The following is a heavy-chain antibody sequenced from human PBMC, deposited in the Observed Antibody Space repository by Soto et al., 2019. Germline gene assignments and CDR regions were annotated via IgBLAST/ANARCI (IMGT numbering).Heavy chain of an antibody. J-gene: IGHJ6*02. CDR2: IYYSGST. CDR3: ARDTQSVYVGQSSSSWNYYYYYGMDV. CDR1: GGSISSGGYY. Sequence: QVQLQESGPGLVKPSQTLSLTCTVSGGSISSGGYYWSWIRQHPGKGLEWIGYIYYSGSTYYNPSLKSRVTISVDTSKNQFSLKLSSVTAADTAVYYCARDTQSVYVGQSSSSWNYYYYYGMDVWGQGTTVTVSS. D-gene: IGHD6-13*01. V-gene: IGHV4-31*03.